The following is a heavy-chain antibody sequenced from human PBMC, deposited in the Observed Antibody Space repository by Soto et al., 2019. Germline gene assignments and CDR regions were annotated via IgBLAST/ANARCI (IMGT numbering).Heavy chain of an antibody. CDR2: IIPLFGTA. CDR1: GGTFNNYA. J-gene: IGHJ4*02. D-gene: IGHD1-26*01. V-gene: IGHV1-69*06. Sequence: QVQLVQSGAEVKKPGSSVKVSCKASGGTFNNYAISWVRQAPGQGLEWMGGIIPLFGTANYAQKFEGRVTITADKSTDTAYMELRSLKSEDTAVYYCARRIGEGYSGTYALDYWGQGTLVTVSS. CDR3: ARRIGEGYSGTYALDY.